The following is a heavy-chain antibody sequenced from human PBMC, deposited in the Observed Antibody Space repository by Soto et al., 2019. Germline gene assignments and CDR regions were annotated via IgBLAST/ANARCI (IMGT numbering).Heavy chain of an antibody. CDR3: AKVTGYCSSSSCRRDYYYYYGMDV. D-gene: IGHD2-2*01. V-gene: IGHV3-30*18. J-gene: IGHJ6*02. CDR1: GFTFSNYG. Sequence: QVQLVESGGGMVQPGRSLRLSCAASGFTFSNYGMHWVRQAPGKGLEWVAVISYDGSDKYYAGSVKGRFSISRDNSKNTLYLQMNSLRAEDTAVYYCAKVTGYCSSSSCRRDYYYYYGMDVWGQGTTVTVSS. CDR2: ISYDGSDK.